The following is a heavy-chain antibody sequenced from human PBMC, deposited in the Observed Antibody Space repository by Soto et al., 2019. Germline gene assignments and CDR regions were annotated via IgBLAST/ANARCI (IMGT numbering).Heavy chain of an antibody. J-gene: IGHJ5*02. Sequence: EVQLVESGGGLVQPGGSLRLSCAASGFMFSPYWMSWVRQDPGKGLEWVATISGGASDKFYVDSVKGRFTISRDDAKNSRCLLMSSRIDDDAAGCYCVSEYGLRFDPWGQGALFTVAS. CDR1: GFMFSPYW. CDR3: VSEYGLRFDP. D-gene: IGHD2-8*01. V-gene: IGHV3-7*01. CDR2: ISGGASDK.